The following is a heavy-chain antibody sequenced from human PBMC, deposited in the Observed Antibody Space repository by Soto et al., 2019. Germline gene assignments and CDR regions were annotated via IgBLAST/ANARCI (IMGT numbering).Heavy chain of an antibody. Sequence: GGSLRLSCAASGFTFSSYAMSWVRQAPGKGLEWVSTISGSGGSTYYADSVKGRFTISRDNSKNTLYLQMNSLRAEDTAVYYCAKDQGRSWYEIDYWGQGTLVTVSS. CDR2: ISGSGGST. CDR1: GFTFSSYA. D-gene: IGHD6-13*01. V-gene: IGHV3-23*01. J-gene: IGHJ4*02. CDR3: AKDQGRSWYEIDY.